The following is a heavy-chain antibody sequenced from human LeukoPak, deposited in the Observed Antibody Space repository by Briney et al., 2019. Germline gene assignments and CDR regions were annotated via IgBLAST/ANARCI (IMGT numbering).Heavy chain of an antibody. D-gene: IGHD2-21*01. J-gene: IGHJ4*02. CDR3: AREATYYYFDY. CDR1: GYTFTDYY. V-gene: IGHV1-2*02. Sequence: ASVTVSFKASGYTFTDYYMHWVRQAPGQGLEGMGWINPNSGGTNYAQKFQGRVTMTRDTSISTAYMELSRLRSDDTGVYYCAREATYYYFDYWGQGNLVTVSS. CDR2: INPNSGGT.